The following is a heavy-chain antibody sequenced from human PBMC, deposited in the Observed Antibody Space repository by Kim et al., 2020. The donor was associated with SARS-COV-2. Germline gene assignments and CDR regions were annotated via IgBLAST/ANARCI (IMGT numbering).Heavy chain of an antibody. CDR3: ARIEEVGGWYRDWFDP. Sequence: SLTSRVTISVDTSKTQFSLRLSSVTAADTAVYYCARIEEVGGWYRDWFDPWGQGTLVTVSS. D-gene: IGHD6-19*01. V-gene: IGHV4-39*01. J-gene: IGHJ5*02.